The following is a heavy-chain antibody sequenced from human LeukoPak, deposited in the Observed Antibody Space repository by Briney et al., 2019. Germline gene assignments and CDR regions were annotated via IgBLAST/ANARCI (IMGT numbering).Heavy chain of an antibody. V-gene: IGHV3-74*01. D-gene: IGHD3-10*01. J-gene: IGHJ5*02. CDR3: VRGRGSYGWFDP. Sequence: GGSLRLSCAASGFTSSSYWMHWVRQVPGKGLVWVSRISGDGTARNYADSVKSRITISRDDAKNTVDLQMNSLRGEDTAVYYCVRGRGSYGWFDPWGQGTLITVSS. CDR1: GFTSSSYW. CDR2: ISGDGTAR.